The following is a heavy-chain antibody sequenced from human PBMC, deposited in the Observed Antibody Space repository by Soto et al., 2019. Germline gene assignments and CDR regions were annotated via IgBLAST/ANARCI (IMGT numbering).Heavy chain of an antibody. CDR2: IAYDASKK. Sequence: QVQLVESGGGVVQPGRSLRLSCAASGFSFSYYAMPWVRQAPGKGLEWVAVIAYDASKKYYADSVKGRFTISRDNYKNTMDLQMNSLRDEDTAVYYCASPYCSGGSCYLTEYFQHWGQGTLVTVSS. V-gene: IGHV3-30*03. J-gene: IGHJ1*01. D-gene: IGHD2-15*01. CDR1: GFSFSYYA. CDR3: ASPYCSGGSCYLTEYFQH.